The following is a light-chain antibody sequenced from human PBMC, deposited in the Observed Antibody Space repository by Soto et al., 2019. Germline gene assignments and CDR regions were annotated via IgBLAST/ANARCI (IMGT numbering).Light chain of an antibody. Sequence: QSALTQPPSVSGSPGQSVAISCTGTSSDVGSYNRVSWYQQPPGAAPKLMIYEVSNRPSGVPDRFSGSKSGNTASLTFSGFQAEDEADYYCNSYTGSSTYVFGTGTKVTVL. CDR1: SSDVGSYNR. CDR2: EVS. J-gene: IGLJ1*01. V-gene: IGLV2-18*02. CDR3: NSYTGSSTYV.